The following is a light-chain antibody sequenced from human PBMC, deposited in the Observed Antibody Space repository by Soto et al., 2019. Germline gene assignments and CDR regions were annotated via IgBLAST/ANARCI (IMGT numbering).Light chain of an antibody. J-gene: IGKJ1*01. Sequence: EIEMTQSPATLSLSPGERATLYCWASQSVSSNLAWYQQKPGQAPRLLIYGASTRVTGVPARFSGSGSGTEFIIIISSLQSEDFSVYYCQHYNNWPPWTFGQGTKVEIK. CDR3: QHYNNWPPWT. CDR1: QSVSSN. V-gene: IGKV3-15*01. CDR2: GAS.